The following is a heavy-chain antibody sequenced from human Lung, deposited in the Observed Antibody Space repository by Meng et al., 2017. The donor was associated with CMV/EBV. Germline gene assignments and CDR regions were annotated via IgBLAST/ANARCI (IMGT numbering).Heavy chain of an antibody. CDR1: GYNFW. V-gene: IGHV5-51*01. D-gene: IGHD3-9*01. J-gene: IGHJ4*02. CDR3: ARLSDDILTGYFVPPFDY. CDR2: IYLRDSET. Sequence: GGSXRLSCEAPGYNFWIGWVRQMPGKGLEWMGIIYLRDSETKYSPSFQGQVTISADKSINTAYLQWSSLKASDTAMYYCARLSDDILTGYFVPPFDYWGQGXLVTVSS.